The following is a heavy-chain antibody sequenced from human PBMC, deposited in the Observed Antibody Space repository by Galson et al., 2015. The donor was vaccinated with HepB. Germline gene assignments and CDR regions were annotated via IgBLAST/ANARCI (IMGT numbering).Heavy chain of an antibody. CDR3: ARSSFMGSGVSSSWYSSPVAFDI. V-gene: IGHV3-30-3*01. J-gene: IGHJ3*02. Sequence: SLRLSCAASGFTFSSYAMHWVRQAPGKGLEWVAVISYDGSNKYYADSVKGRFTISRDNSKNTLYLQMNSLRAEDTAVYYCARSSFMGSGVSSSWYSSPVAFDIWGQGTMVTVSS. CDR1: GFTFSSYA. CDR2: ISYDGSNK. D-gene: IGHD6-13*01.